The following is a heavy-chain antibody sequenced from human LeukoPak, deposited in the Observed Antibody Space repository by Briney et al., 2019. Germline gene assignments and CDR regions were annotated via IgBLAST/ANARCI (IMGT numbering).Heavy chain of an antibody. V-gene: IGHV1-46*01. D-gene: IGHD5-18*01. Sequence: ASVTVSFKSFRCSFTSYYMHWVRQAPGQGLEWVGIINPSCDTTSYAQRLQDRVTMTIDTSTSTVHMELSSLRSQDTTVYFCAGVRGYSLFVYWGQGILVTVSS. CDR3: AGVRGYSLFVY. CDR2: INPSCDTT. J-gene: IGHJ4*02. CDR1: RCSFTSYY.